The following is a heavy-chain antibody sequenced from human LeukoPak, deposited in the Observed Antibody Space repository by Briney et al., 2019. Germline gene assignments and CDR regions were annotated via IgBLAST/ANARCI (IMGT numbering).Heavy chain of an antibody. V-gene: IGHV1-46*01. Sequence: ASVKVSCKASGYTFTTYYMHWVRQAPGQGLEWMGVINPSGGSASYAQKFQGRITMTRDTATSTVYVELSSLRSEDTAVYYCTKGGATWVANRNWYFDLWGRGTLVSVSS. CDR2: INPSGGSA. D-gene: IGHD5-12*01. CDR1: GYTFTTYY. CDR3: TKGGATWVANRNWYFDL. J-gene: IGHJ2*01.